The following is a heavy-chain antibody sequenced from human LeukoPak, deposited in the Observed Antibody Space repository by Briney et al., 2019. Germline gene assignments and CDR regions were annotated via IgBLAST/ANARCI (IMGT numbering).Heavy chain of an antibody. V-gene: IGHV4-39*01. J-gene: IGHJ4*02. Sequence: SETLSLTCTVSGGSISSSSYYWGWIRQPPGKGLEWIGSIYYSGSTYYNPSLKSRVTISVDTSKNQFSLKLSSVTAADTAVYYCARRAIVVVYFDYWGQGTLVTVSS. CDR1: GGSISSSSYY. CDR2: IYYSGST. CDR3: ARRAIVVVYFDY. D-gene: IGHD3-22*01.